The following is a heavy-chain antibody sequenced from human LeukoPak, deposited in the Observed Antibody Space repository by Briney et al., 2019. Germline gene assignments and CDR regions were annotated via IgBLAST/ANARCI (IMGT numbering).Heavy chain of an antibody. Sequence: GGSLRLSCAASGFTFSSYWMSWVRQAPGKGLEWVASIKQDGSEKYYVDSVKGRFTISRDNAKNSLYLQMHSLRAEDTAVYYCARGFGELSYYYYYMDVWGKGTTVTVSS. CDR2: IKQDGSEK. CDR3: ARGFGELSYYYYYMDV. CDR1: GFTFSSYW. V-gene: IGHV3-7*01. J-gene: IGHJ6*03. D-gene: IGHD3-10*01.